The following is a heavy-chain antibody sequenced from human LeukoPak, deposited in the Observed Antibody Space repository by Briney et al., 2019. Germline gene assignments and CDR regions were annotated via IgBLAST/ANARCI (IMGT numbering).Heavy chain of an antibody. CDR3: ARQRGESER. CDR2: IYYSGST. Sequence: GSLRLSCTASGFTFRDFFMTWIRQTPGKGLEWIGYIYYSGSTNYNPSLKSRVTISVDTSKNQFSLKLSSVTAADTAVYYCARQRGESERWGQGTLVTVSS. CDR1: GFTFRDFF. V-gene: IGHV4-59*08. D-gene: IGHD5-24*01. J-gene: IGHJ4*02.